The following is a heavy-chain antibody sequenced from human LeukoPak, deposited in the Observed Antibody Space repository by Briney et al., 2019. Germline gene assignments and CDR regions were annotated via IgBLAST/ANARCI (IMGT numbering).Heavy chain of an antibody. V-gene: IGHV3-23*01. CDR1: GFTFSSYA. D-gene: IGHD6-19*01. Sequence: HPGGSLRLSCAASGFTFSSYAMSWVRQAPGKGLEGVSAMSASGYSTYYADSVKGRFTISRDNSKNTLYLQMNSLRADDTAVYYCAKSVHSSGWDTYYYYGMDVWGQGTTVTVSS. CDR3: AKSVHSSGWDTYYYYGMDV. J-gene: IGHJ6*02. CDR2: MSASGYST.